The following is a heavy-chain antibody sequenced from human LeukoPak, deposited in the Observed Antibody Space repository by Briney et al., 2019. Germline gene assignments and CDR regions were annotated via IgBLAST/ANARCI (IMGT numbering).Heavy chain of an antibody. V-gene: IGHV1-69*05. Sequence: VASVKVSCKASGGTFSSYAISWVRQAPGQGLEWMGGIIPIFGTANYAQKFQGRVTITTDESTSTAYMELSSLRSEDTAVYYCARWHSNWFDPWGQGTLVTVSS. CDR2: IIPIFGTA. J-gene: IGHJ5*02. CDR3: ARWHSNWFDP. CDR1: GGTFSSYA.